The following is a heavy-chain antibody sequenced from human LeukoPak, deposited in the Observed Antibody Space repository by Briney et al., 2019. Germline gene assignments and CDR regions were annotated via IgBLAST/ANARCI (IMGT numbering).Heavy chain of an antibody. Sequence: GASVKVSCKASGYTFTDSYMHWVRQAPGQGLEWMGWINPNSGDTNYAQKFQGRVTMTRDTSINTVYMELSGLRSDDTAMYYCARDGSLDYWGQGTLLTVSS. CDR1: GYTFTDSY. CDR2: INPNSGDT. CDR3: ARDGSLDY. V-gene: IGHV1-2*02. J-gene: IGHJ4*02.